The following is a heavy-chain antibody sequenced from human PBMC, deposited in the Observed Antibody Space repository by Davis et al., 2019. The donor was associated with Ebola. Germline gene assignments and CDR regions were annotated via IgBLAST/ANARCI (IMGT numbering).Heavy chain of an antibody. Sequence: SETLSLTCSVSGGSISSGGYYWSWIRQHPGKGLEWIGYIYYSGSTYYNPSLKSRVTISVDTSKNQFSLKLSSVTAADTAVYYCARGVGVPAWAWFDPWGQGTLVTVSS. D-gene: IGHD2-2*01. CDR2: IYYSGST. V-gene: IGHV4-31*03. J-gene: IGHJ5*02. CDR3: ARGVGVPAWAWFDP. CDR1: GGSISSGGYY.